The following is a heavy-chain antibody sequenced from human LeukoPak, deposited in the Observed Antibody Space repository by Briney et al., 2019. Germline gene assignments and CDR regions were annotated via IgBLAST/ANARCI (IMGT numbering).Heavy chain of an antibody. CDR3: TRSAQLDFDY. J-gene: IGHJ4*02. CDR2: IRSKANSYAT. CDR1: GLSFSGSA. Sequence: PGGSLRLSCAASGLSFSGSAMHWVRQASGKGLEWVGRIRSKANSYATAYAASVKGRFTISRDDSKNTAYLQMNGLKTEDTAVYYCTRSAQLDFDYWGQGTLVTVSS. V-gene: IGHV3-73*01. D-gene: IGHD2-2*01.